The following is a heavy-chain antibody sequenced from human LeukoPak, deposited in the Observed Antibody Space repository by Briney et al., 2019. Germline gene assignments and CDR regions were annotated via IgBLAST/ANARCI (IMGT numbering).Heavy chain of an antibody. Sequence: EAGGSLRLSCAASGSTFSSYAMSWVRQAPGRGLEWVSAISASGDRTYYADSVKGRFTISRDNSKNTLYLQMNSLRAEDTAVYSCAKNGEVLSWFDPWGQGTLVTVSS. J-gene: IGHJ5*02. D-gene: IGHD3-10*01. CDR3: AKNGEVLSWFDP. CDR1: GSTFSSYA. CDR2: ISASGDRT. V-gene: IGHV3-23*01.